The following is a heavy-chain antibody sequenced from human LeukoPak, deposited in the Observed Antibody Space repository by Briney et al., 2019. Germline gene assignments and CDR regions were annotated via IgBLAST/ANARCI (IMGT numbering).Heavy chain of an antibody. CDR2: ISTYNGNT. J-gene: IGHJ4*02. V-gene: IGHV1-18*01. D-gene: IGHD6-19*01. Sequence: SSVKVSCKASGGTFSSYAISWVRQAPGQGLEWMGWISTYNGNTNYAQKLQGRVTMATDTSTTTAYMELRNLTSDDPPVYYCARPHSSGWYLGLWLWGQATLVTVSS. CDR3: ARPHSSGWYLGLWL. CDR1: GGTFSSYA.